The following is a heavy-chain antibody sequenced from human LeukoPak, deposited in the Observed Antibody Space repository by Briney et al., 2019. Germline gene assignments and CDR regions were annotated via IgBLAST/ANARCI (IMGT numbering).Heavy chain of an antibody. CDR2: IYYNRST. V-gene: IGHV4-30-2*01. CDR3: ARVSTAMALHFDY. Sequence: PSETLSLTCAVSGRSISSGGYGSRWIREPAGKGLEWFGYIYYNRSTYYSQSLNHRLTIQVHRPKNQSSLKLSSWSAAGTVLYYCARVSTAMALHFDYWGQGTLVTVSS. D-gene: IGHD5-18*01. J-gene: IGHJ4*02. CDR1: GRSISSGGYG.